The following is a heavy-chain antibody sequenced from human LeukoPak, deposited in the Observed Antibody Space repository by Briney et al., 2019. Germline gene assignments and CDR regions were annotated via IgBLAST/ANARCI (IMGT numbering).Heavy chain of an antibody. D-gene: IGHD2-2*01. V-gene: IGHV4-34*01. CDR3: ASMRAAAPRGYYYYYMDV. CDR2: INHSGST. Sequence: SETLSLTCAVYGGSFSGYYWSWIRQPPGKGLEWIGEINHSGSTNYNPSLKSRVTIAVDTSKNQFSLKLSSVTAADTAVYYCASMRAAAPRGYYYYYMDVWGKGTTVTVSS. CDR1: GGSFSGYY. J-gene: IGHJ6*03.